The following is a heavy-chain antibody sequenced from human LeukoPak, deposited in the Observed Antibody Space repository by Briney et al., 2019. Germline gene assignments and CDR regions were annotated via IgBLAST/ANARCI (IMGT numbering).Heavy chain of an antibody. J-gene: IGHJ4*02. D-gene: IGHD3-10*01. CDR1: GGTFSSYA. Sequence: SVKVSCKASGGTFSSYAISWVRQAPGQGLEWMGGIIPIFGTANYAQKFRGRVTITADESTSTAYMELSSLRSEDTAVYYCARDWYYGSGSYYSRFDYWGQGTLVTVSS. V-gene: IGHV1-69*13. CDR2: IIPIFGTA. CDR3: ARDWYYGSGSYYSRFDY.